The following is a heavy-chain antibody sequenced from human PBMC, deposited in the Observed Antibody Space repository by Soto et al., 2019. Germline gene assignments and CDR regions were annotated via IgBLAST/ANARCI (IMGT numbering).Heavy chain of an antibody. V-gene: IGHV4-59*01. CDR1: GDSIIAYS. J-gene: IGHJ4*02. Sequence: SETLSLTCTVSGDSIIAYSWIWVRQPPGKGLEWIGNIHYNGNTKYSPSLKSRVTMSVDTSKNHFSLRLISVTAADTAIYFCAREGNLGRWLQPLDFWGQGTLVTVSS. D-gene: IGHD5-12*01. CDR3: AREGNLGRWLQPLDF. CDR2: IHYNGNT.